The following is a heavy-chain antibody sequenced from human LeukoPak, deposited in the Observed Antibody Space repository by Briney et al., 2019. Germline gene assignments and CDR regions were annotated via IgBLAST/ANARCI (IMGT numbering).Heavy chain of an antibody. J-gene: IGHJ4*02. CDR2: INDDGSAT. Sequence: GGSLRLSCAASGFTFSNYWMHWVRQVPGKGLVWVSRINDDGSATFYADSVKGRFTISRDNAKNTLFLQINSLRAEDTAVYYCARNSGWYGASWGQGTLVTVSS. CDR1: GFTFSNYW. V-gene: IGHV3-74*01. D-gene: IGHD6-19*01. CDR3: ARNSGWYGAS.